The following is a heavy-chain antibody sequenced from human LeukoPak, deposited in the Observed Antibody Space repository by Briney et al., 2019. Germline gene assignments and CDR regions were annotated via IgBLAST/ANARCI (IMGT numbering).Heavy chain of an antibody. J-gene: IGHJ4*02. Sequence: GGSLRLSCAASGFTFSSYWMSWVRQAPGKGLEWVSVIYSGGSTYYADSVKGRFTISRDNSKNTLYLQMNSLRAEDTAVYYCATSSGWYDYWGQGTLVTVSS. V-gene: IGHV3-66*02. CDR1: GFTFSSYW. D-gene: IGHD6-19*01. CDR3: ATSSGWYDY. CDR2: IYSGGST.